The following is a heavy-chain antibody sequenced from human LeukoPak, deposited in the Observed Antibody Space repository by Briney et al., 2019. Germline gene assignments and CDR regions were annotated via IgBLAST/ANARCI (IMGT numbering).Heavy chain of an antibody. CDR1: GYTFTSYG. V-gene: IGHV1-18*01. CDR2: ISAYNGNT. J-gene: IGHJ4*02. CDR3: ARVLFDRYYYDSSGYFAEGY. Sequence: GASVKVSCKASGYTFTSYGISWVRQAPGQGLEWMGWISAYNGNTNYAQKLQGRVTMTTDTSTSTAYMELRSLRSDDTAVYYCARVLFDRYYYDSSGYFAEGYWGQGTLVTVSS. D-gene: IGHD3-22*01.